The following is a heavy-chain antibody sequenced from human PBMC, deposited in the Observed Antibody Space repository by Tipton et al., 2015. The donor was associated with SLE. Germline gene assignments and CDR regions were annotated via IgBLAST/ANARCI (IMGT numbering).Heavy chain of an antibody. V-gene: IGHV4-59*01. CDR1: GGSISSYY. CDR3: ARMRRGGDGY. CDR2: IYYSGST. Sequence: TLSLTCTVSGGSISSYYWSWIRQPPGKGLEWIGYIYYSGSTNYNPSLKSRVTISVDTSKNQFSLKLSSVTAADTSVYYCARMRRGGDGYWGQGTLVTVSS. J-gene: IGHJ4*02. D-gene: IGHD2-21*02.